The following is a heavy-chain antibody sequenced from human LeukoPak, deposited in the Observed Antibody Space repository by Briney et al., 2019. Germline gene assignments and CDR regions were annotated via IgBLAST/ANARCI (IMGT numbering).Heavy chain of an antibody. CDR1: GASICGSHFH. D-gene: IGHD2-2*01. Sequence: PSETLSLTCTVSGASICGSHFHWGWIRQPPGKVLEWIGSIFYSGSTYYNPSLKSRVTISVDTSKNQFSLKLTSVTAADTATYYCARRGITYSSSFFAYWGQGTLVTVSS. J-gene: IGHJ4*02. CDR3: ARRGITYSSSFFAY. CDR2: IFYSGST. V-gene: IGHV4-39*01.